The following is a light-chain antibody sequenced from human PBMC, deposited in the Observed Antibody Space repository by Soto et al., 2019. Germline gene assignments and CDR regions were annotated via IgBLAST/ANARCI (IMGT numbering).Light chain of an antibody. Sequence: QSVLTQPASVSGSPGQSITISCTGTSSDVGGYHYVSWYQQHPGKAPKLMIYDVSNRPSGVSNRFSGSKSGNTASLTISGLQAEDEADYYCSSYTSSSHVVFGGGTKLTVL. CDR2: DVS. V-gene: IGLV2-14*01. CDR1: SSDVGGYHY. CDR3: SSYTSSSHVV. J-gene: IGLJ2*01.